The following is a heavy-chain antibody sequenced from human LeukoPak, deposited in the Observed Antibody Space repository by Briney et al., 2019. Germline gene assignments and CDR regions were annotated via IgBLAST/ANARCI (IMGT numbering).Heavy chain of an antibody. D-gene: IGHD4-23*01. CDR2: IYYSGST. CDR1: GGSISSYY. V-gene: IGHV4-59*01. J-gene: IGHJ3*02. Sequence: SETLSLTCTVSGGSISSYYWSWIRQPPGKGLEWIGYIYYSGSTNYNPPLKSRVTISVDTSKNQFSLKLSSVTAADTAVYYCAREDYGGKSRNDAFDIWGQGTMVTVSS. CDR3: AREDYGGKSRNDAFDI.